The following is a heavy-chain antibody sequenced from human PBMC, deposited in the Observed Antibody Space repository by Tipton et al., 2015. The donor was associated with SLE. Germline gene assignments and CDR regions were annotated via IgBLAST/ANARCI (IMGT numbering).Heavy chain of an antibody. D-gene: IGHD7-27*01. CDR3: ASERTGGYFDY. CDR1: GGSFSGYY. J-gene: IGHJ4*02. Sequence: LRLSCAVYGGSFSGYYWSWIRQPPGKGLEWIGEINHGGSTNYNPSLKSRVTISVDTSKNQFSLKLSSVTAADTAVYYCASERTGGYFDYWGQGTLVTVSS. V-gene: IGHV4-34*01. CDR2: INHGGST.